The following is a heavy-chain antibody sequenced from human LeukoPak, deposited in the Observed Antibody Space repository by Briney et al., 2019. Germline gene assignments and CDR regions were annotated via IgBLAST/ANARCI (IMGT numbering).Heavy chain of an antibody. J-gene: IGHJ4*02. D-gene: IGHD2-2*01. CDR2: ISGSGGST. CDR1: GFTFSSYA. V-gene: IGHV3-23*01. CDR3: AKTYQPLLSQFDY. Sequence: GGSLRLSCAASGFTFSSYAMSWVRQAPGKGLEWVSAISGSGGSTYYADSVKGRFIISRDNSKNTVYLQMSGLRADDTAVYYCAKTYQPLLSQFDYWGQGTLLTVSS.